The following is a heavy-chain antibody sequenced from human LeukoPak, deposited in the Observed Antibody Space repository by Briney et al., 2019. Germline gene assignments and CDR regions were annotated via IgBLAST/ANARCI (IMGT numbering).Heavy chain of an antibody. CDR3: ARPRSLAAPSSWFDP. CDR1: GGSISTSSYY. J-gene: IGHJ5*02. V-gene: IGHV4-39*01. CDR2: IYYSGNT. D-gene: IGHD3-10*01. Sequence: PSETLSLTCSVSGGSISTSSYYWAWIRQPPGKGLEWIGSIYYSGNTYYNSSLESRVTISVDASDKQFSLELTSVTAADTAVYYCARPRSLAAPSSWFDPWGQGTLVIVS.